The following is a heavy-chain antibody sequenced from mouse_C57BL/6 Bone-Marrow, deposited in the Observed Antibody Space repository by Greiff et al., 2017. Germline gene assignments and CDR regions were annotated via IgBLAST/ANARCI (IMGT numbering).Heavy chain of an antibody. J-gene: IGHJ3*01. V-gene: IGHV14-4*01. CDR3: TTFLWFAY. CDR1: GFNIKDDY. Sequence: EVQLQQSGAELVRPGASVKLSCTASGFNIKDDYMHWVKQRPEQGLEWIGWIDTENGDTEYASKFQGKATITADTSSNTAYLQLSSLTSEDTAVYYCTTFLWFAYWGQGTLVTVSA. CDR2: IDTENGDT.